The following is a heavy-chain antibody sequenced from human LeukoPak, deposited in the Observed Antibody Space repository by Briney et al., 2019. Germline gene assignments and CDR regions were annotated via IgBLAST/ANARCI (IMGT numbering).Heavy chain of an antibody. V-gene: IGHV3-9*01. CDR1: GFTFDEHA. D-gene: IGHD2-15*01. J-gene: IGHJ6*03. CDR2: ISWNSGSI. Sequence: GGSLRLSCAGSGFTFDEHAMHWVRQAPGKGLKWVSGISWNSGSIAYADSVKGRFTISRDNAKNLLFLQMSSLRAADTALYYCVKGHCSSSSCFPNYYYYMDVWGTGTTVTVSS. CDR3: VKGHCSSSSCFPNYYYYMDV.